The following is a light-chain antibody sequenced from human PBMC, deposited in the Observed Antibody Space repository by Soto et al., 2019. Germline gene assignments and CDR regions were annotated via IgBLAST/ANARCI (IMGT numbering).Light chain of an antibody. CDR2: LNSDGSH. CDR3: QTWGTGIVV. J-gene: IGLJ2*01. Sequence: QPVLTQSPSASASLGASVKLTCTLSSGHSSNAIAWHQQQPEKGPRYLMKLNSDGSHNKGDGIPDRFSGSSSGAERYLTISSLQSEDEADYYCQTWGTGIVVFGGGTKLTVL. V-gene: IGLV4-69*01. CDR1: SGHSSNA.